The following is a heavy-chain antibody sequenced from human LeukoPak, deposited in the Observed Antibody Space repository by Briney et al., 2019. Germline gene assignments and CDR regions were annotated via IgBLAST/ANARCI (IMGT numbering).Heavy chain of an antibody. J-gene: IGHJ4*02. CDR2: IYYSGTT. CDR1: GAPIRSADFH. Sequence: PSQTLSLTCTVSGAPIRSADFHWSWIRQPPGKGLEWIGYIYYSGTTYYSPSLKSRVTISVDTSKNQFSLKMKSVTATDTAVYYCASLMAAGGSFDYWGQGSRVTVSS. CDR3: ASLMAAGGSFDY. D-gene: IGHD2-15*01. V-gene: IGHV4-30-4*01.